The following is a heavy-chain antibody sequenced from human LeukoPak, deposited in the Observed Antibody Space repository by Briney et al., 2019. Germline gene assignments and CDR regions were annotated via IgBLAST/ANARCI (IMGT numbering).Heavy chain of an antibody. CDR1: GGSISSYY. CDR3: ARAYYGSGSYPY. J-gene: IGHJ4*02. CDR2: IYYSGST. D-gene: IGHD3-10*01. V-gene: IGHV4-59*12. Sequence: SETLSLTCTVSGGSISSYYWSWIRQPPGKGLEWIGYIYYSGSTNYNPSLKSRVTISVDTSKNQFSLKLSSVTAADTAVYYCARAYYGSGSYPYWGQGTLVTVSS.